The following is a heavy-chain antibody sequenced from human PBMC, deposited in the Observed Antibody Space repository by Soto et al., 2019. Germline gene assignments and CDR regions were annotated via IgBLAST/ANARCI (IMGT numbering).Heavy chain of an antibody. CDR3: ARGARYYDFWSGYFDY. D-gene: IGHD3-3*01. J-gene: IGHJ4*02. CDR2: INHSGST. CDR1: GGSFSGYY. Sequence: SETLSLTCAVYGGSFSGYYWSWIRQPQGQGLEWIGEINHSGSTNYNPYLKSRFTISVDTSKNQFSLNLSSVTAADTAVYYCARGARYYDFWSGYFDYWGQGTLVTVSS. V-gene: IGHV4-34*01.